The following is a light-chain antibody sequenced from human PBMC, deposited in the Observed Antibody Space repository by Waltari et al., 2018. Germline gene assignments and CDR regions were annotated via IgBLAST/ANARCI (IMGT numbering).Light chain of an antibody. CDR3: QSAANSVTFDVV. CDR1: ELPKHY. Sequence: STALTQPPSVSVSPGQTAMITCSGDELPKHYAYWFQQKPGQVPLMLIYKDNERPTGIPERFSASSSGTTVTLTISGVQAEDEADYYCQSAANSVTFDVVFGGGTKLTVL. V-gene: IGLV3-25*03. J-gene: IGLJ2*01. CDR2: KDN.